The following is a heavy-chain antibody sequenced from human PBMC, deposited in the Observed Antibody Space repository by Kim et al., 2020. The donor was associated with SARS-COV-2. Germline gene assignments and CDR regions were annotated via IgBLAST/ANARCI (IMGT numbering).Heavy chain of an antibody. CDR3: ARDSRPQSPY. Sequence: GGSLRLSCAASGFTFSSYSMNWVRQAPGKGLEWVSSISTSGSSIYYADSVKGRFTTSRDNARNSLYLQMNSLRAEDTAVYYCARDSRPQSPYWGLGTLVTVSS. CDR1: GFTFSSYS. V-gene: IGHV3-21*01. CDR2: ISTSGSSI. J-gene: IGHJ4*02.